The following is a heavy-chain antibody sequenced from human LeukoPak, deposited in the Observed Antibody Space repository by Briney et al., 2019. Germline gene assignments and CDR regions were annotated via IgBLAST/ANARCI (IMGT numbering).Heavy chain of an antibody. D-gene: IGHD3-16*01. Sequence: SETLSLTCTVSGGSISSHYCSWIRQPPGKGLEWIGFISYSGSTNYNPSLKSRITISVDTSKNQFSLKLSSVTAADTAVYYCATGGRFFDYWGQGTLVTVSS. CDR1: GGSISSHY. V-gene: IGHV4-59*08. J-gene: IGHJ4*02. CDR3: ATGGRFFDY. CDR2: ISYSGST.